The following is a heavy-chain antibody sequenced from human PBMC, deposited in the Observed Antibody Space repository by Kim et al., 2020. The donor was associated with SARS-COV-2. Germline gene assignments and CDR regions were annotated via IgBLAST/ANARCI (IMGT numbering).Heavy chain of an antibody. D-gene: IGHD6-13*01. CDR1: GFTFDDYS. V-gene: IGHV3-43*02. CDR2: ISGDGGST. J-gene: IGHJ1*01. CDR3: AKEGSLSSSWYFLGGYFQH. Sequence: GGSLRLSCAASGFTFDDYSMHWVRQAPGKGLEWVSLISGDGGSTYYADAVKGRFTISRDNSKNSLYLQKNSLRTEDTALYYCAKEGSLSSSWYFLGGYFQHWGQGTLVTVSS.